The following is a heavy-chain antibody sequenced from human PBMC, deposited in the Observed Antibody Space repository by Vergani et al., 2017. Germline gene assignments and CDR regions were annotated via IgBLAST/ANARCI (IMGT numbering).Heavy chain of an antibody. J-gene: IGHJ4*02. V-gene: IGHV1-46*03. Sequence: QVLLVQSGAEVKKPGASVRVSCKTSGYNFTNYYIHWVRQAPGQGLEWMGIINPSGGSTTYAQQFQGRLTMTRDTSTSIVYMDLSNLRSEDTAVYYCARPHGDILPPDPRRLDYWGQGTLVTVSS. CDR1: GYNFTNYY. CDR3: ARPHGDILPPDPRRLDY. CDR2: INPSGGST.